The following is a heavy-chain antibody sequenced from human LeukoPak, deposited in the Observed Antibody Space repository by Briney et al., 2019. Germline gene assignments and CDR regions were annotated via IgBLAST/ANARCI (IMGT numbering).Heavy chain of an antibody. D-gene: IGHD3-22*01. J-gene: IGHJ4*02. CDR1: GYTFTSYA. CDR2: INTNTGNP. CDR3: ARDAVYYDSSGYYLGYFDY. Sequence: ASVKVSCKASGYTFTSYAMNWVRQAPGQGLKWMGWINTNTGNPTYAQGFTGRFVFSLDTSVSTAYLQISSLKAEDTAVYYCARDAVYYDSSGYYLGYFDYWGQGTLVTVSS. V-gene: IGHV7-4-1*02.